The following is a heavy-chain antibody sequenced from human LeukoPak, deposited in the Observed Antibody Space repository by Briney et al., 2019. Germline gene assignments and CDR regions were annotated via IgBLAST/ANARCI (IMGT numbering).Heavy chain of an antibody. CDR3: AKDTASSWWYFDL. D-gene: IGHD5-18*01. J-gene: IGHJ2*01. V-gene: IGHV3-66*01. Sequence: GGSLRLSCAASGFTVSSNYMSWVRQAPGKGLEWVSLIYSGGTTYYADSVEGRFTISRDNSKNTLYLQMNSLRAEDTAVYYCAKDTASSWWYFDLWGRGTLVTVSS. CDR1: GFTVSSNY. CDR2: IYSGGTT.